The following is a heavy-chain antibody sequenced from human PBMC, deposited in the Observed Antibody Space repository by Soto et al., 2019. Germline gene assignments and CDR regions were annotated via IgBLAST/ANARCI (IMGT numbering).Heavy chain of an antibody. D-gene: IGHD5-12*01. CDR1: GGSISRYY. CDR3: ARLHTIVATMHAFDI. J-gene: IGHJ3*02. CDR2: IYYSGST. Sequence: SETLSLTCTVSGGSISRYYWSWIRQPPGKGLEWIGYIYYSGSTNYNPSLKSRVTISVDTSKNQFSLKLSSVTAADTAVYYCARLHTIVATMHAFDIWGQGTMVTVSS. V-gene: IGHV4-59*08.